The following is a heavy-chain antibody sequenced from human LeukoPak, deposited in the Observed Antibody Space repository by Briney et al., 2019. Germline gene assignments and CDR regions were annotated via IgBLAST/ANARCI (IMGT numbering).Heavy chain of an antibody. D-gene: IGHD3-3*01. CDR3: ARGRGFLEWLWTNWFDP. V-gene: IGHV4-34*01. CDR2: INHSGGT. CDR1: GGSFSGYY. Sequence: SETLSLTCAVYGGSFSGYYWSWIRQPPGKGLEWIGEINHSGGTNYNPSLKSRVTISVDTSKNQFSLKLSSVTAADTAVYYCARGRGFLEWLWTNWFDPWGQGTLVTVSS. J-gene: IGHJ5*02.